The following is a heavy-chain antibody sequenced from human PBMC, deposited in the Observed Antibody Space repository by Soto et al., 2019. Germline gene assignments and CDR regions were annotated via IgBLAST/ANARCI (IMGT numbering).Heavy chain of an antibody. CDR2: IIPIFGTA. V-gene: IGHV1-69*06. CDR1: GCTFISYA. D-gene: IGHD3-22*01. J-gene: IGHJ4*02. CDR3: AILPTYYYDSSGYPQGRDY. Sequence: ASVKVSCKASGCTFISYAISWVRQTPGQGLEWMGGIIPIFGTANYAQKFQGRVTITADKSTSTAYMELSSLRSEDTAVYYCAILPTYYYDSSGYPQGRDYWGQGTLVTVSS.